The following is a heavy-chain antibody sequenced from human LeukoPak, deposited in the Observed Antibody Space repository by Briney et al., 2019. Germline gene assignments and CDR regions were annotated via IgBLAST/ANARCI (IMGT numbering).Heavy chain of an antibody. Sequence: PSETLSLACTVSGGSISSSSYYWGWIRQPPGKGLEWIGSIYYSGSTYYNPSLKSRVTISVDTSKNQFSLKLSSVTAADTAVYYSARKYCSSTSCYFDYWGQGTLVTVSS. CDR2: IYYSGST. D-gene: IGHD2-2*01. V-gene: IGHV4-39*01. CDR3: ARKYCSSTSCYFDY. J-gene: IGHJ4*02. CDR1: GGSISSSSYY.